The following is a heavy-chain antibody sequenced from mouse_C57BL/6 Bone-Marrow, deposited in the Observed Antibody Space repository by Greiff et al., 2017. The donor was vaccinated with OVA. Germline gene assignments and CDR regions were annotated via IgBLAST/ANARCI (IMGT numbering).Heavy chain of an antibody. V-gene: IGHV5-4*03. D-gene: IGHD2-3*01. CDR3: ARVDGGAY. Sequence: EVKLMESGGGLVKPGGSLKLSCAASGFTFSSYAMSWVRQTPEKRLEWVATISDGGSYTYYPDNVKGRFTISRDNAKNNLYLQMSHLKSEDTAIYYCARVDGGAYWGQGTLVTVSA. CDR1: GFTFSSYA. CDR2: ISDGGSYT. J-gene: IGHJ3*01.